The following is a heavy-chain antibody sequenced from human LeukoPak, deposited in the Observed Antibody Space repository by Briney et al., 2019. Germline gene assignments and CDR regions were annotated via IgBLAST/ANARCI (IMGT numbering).Heavy chain of an antibody. CDR3: IRSGGDGNWGY. V-gene: IGHV3-23*01. CDR2: ISGSGGST. CDR1: GFTFSSYA. J-gene: IGHJ4*02. D-gene: IGHD2-21*02. Sequence: GSLRLSCGASGFTFSSYAVNWVRQAPGKGLEWVSAISGSGGSTYYADSVKGRFTISRDNSKSTLYLQLNSLRAEDTAVYYCIRSGGDGNWGYWGQGTLVTVSS.